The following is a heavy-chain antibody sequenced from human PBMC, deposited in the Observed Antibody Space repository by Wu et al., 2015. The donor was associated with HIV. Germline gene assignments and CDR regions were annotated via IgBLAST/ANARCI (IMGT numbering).Heavy chain of an antibody. D-gene: IGHD2-21*01. CDR2: INPNSGGP. CDR1: GYTFTGYY. CDR3: ARAXLFLARIEYFQH. Sequence: QVQLVQSGAEVKKPGASVKVSCKASGYTFTGYYMHWVRQAPGQGLEWMGWINPNSGGPNYVQKFQGRVTMTRDTSISTAYMELSRLRSDDTAVYYCARAXLFLARIEYFQHVGQATWSPS. J-gene: IGHJ1*01. V-gene: IGHV1-2*02.